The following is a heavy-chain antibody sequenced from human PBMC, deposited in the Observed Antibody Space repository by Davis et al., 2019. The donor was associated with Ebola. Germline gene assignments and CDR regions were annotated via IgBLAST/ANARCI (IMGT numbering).Heavy chain of an antibody. V-gene: IGHV4-30-2*01. CDR1: GGSISSGGYS. Sequence: SETLSLTCAVSGGSISSGGYSWSWIRQPPGKGLEWIGYIYHSGSTYYHPSLKSRVTISVDRSKNQFSLKLSSVTAADAAVYYCARVPTTVTTGWFDPWGQGTLVTVSS. CDR2: IYHSGST. CDR3: ARVPTTVTTGWFDP. J-gene: IGHJ5*02. D-gene: IGHD4-17*01.